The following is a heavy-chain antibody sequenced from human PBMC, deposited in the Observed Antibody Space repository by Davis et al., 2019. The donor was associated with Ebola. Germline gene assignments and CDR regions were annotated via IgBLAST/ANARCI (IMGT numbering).Heavy chain of an antibody. CDR2: ITPSSGGT. CDR3: ARDVVSNWYTSFGY. CDR1: GYTFTAYY. D-gene: IGHD4-11*01. Sequence: ASVKVSCKASGYTFTAYYIHWVRQAPGQGLEWMGWITPSSGGTNYAQKFQGRVTMTSDTSISTAYMELSSLRSDDTAVYYCARDVVSNWYTSFGYWGQGTLVTVS. V-gene: IGHV1-2*02. J-gene: IGHJ4*02.